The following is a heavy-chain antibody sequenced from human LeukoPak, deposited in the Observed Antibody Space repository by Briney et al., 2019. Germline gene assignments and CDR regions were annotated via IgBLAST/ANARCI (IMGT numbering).Heavy chain of an antibody. D-gene: IGHD2-2*01. J-gene: IGHJ5*02. CDR2: INHGGRT. CDR3: ASARRRSSTINWFDP. CDR1: GWSFSGYC. Sequence: PSETLSLTCAVYGWSFSGYCWSWIRQPPGKGLEWIGEINHGGRTNYNPSLKSRVTTSVDTSKTQFSLKLSSVTAADTAVYYCASARRRSSTINWFDPWGQGTLVTVSS. V-gene: IGHV4-34*01.